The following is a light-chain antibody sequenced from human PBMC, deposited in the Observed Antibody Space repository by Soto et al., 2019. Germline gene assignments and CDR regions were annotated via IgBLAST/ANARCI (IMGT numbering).Light chain of an antibody. CDR3: QQSYRLTLT. J-gene: IGKJ4*01. CDR1: QRISAF. Sequence: DIQMTQSPSSVSAFVGESVTITCHASQRISAFLNWYHQKPGKAPKLLIYSASYLQSGVPSNFSGSGSGTDFTLSIGTLQPEDSGTYFCQQSYRLTLTFGGGTKVDIK. CDR2: SAS. V-gene: IGKV1-39*01.